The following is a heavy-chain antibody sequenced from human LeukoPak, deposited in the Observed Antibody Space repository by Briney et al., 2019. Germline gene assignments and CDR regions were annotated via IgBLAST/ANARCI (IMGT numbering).Heavy chain of an antibody. CDR2: ISSSGSTI. Sequence: GGSLRLSCAASGFTFSSYEMNWVRQAPGKGLEWVSYISSSGSTIYYADSVKGRFAISRDNAKNSLYLQMNSLRAEDTAVYNCAREWGFDTAGYYMDVWGKGTTVTISS. CDR3: AREWGFDTAGYYMDV. D-gene: IGHD3-16*01. V-gene: IGHV3-48*03. J-gene: IGHJ6*03. CDR1: GFTFSSYE.